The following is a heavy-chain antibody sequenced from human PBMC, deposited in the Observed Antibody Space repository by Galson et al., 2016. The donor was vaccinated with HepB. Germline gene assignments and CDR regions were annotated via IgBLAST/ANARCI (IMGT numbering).Heavy chain of an antibody. D-gene: IGHD4/OR15-4a*01. J-gene: IGHJ4*02. Sequence: SLRLSCAASGFTFSTYGMHWVRQAPGQGLEWVAVISYDGCNKYYADSVQGRFTITRDNSENTLYLHMNRLRLEDTAVYYCAKVMGRSYNDYVPPFDSWGQGALVTVSS. CDR3: AKVMGRSYNDYVPPFDS. CDR1: GFTFSTYG. V-gene: IGHV3-30*18. CDR2: ISYDGCNK.